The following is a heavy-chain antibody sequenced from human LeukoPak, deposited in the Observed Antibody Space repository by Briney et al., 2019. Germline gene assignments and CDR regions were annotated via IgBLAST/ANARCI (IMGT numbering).Heavy chain of an antibody. CDR2: INQDGSER. Sequence: PGGSLRLSCAVSGFPFSIYWMNWVRQAPGKGLEWVANINQDGSERYYGDSVKGRFTISRDNAKNSLYLQMNSLRDEDTAVYYCARILGLTLDYWGQGALVTVSS. CDR1: GFPFSIYW. D-gene: IGHD1-14*01. CDR3: ARILGLTLDY. V-gene: IGHV3-7*02. J-gene: IGHJ4*02.